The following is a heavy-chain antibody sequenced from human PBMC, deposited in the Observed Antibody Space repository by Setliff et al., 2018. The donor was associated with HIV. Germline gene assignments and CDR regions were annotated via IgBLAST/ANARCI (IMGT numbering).Heavy chain of an antibody. CDR2: MHHSGNT. D-gene: IGHD2-2*01. Sequence: KTSETLSLTCDVSSYSISSVHSWGWRRQPPGKRLEWIGTMHHSGNTHYKPSLKGRVPVPLDTSKKQLTLKLRSVTAADTAVYYCAKEGGYCSGTTCFGFDYWGQGALVTVSS. V-gene: IGHV4-38-2*02. J-gene: IGHJ4*02. CDR1: SYSISSVHS. CDR3: AKEGGYCSGTTCFGFDY.